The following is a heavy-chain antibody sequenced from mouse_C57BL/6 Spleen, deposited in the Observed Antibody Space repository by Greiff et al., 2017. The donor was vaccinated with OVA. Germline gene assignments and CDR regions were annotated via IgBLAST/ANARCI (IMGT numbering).Heavy chain of an antibody. J-gene: IGHJ2*01. CDR3: AREGTTVVAPFDY. D-gene: IGHD1-1*01. Sequence: QVQLQQSGAELVRPGTSVKMSCKASGYTFTNYWIGWAKQRPGHGLEWIGDIYPGGGYTNYNEKFKGKATLTADKSSSTAYMQVSSLTSEDSAIYYCAREGTTVVAPFDYWGQGTTLTVSS. CDR1: GYTFTNYW. V-gene: IGHV1-63*01. CDR2: IYPGGGYT.